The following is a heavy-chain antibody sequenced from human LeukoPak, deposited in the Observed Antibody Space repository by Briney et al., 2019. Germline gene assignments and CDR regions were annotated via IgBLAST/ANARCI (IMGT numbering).Heavy chain of an antibody. Sequence: SETLSLTCTVSGGSISSYYWSWIRQPAGKGLEWIGRIYTSGSTNYNPSLKSRVTMSVDTSKNQFSLKLSSVTSADTAVYYCASSGYLSDAFNIWGQGTMVTVSS. V-gene: IGHV4-4*07. J-gene: IGHJ3*02. CDR1: GGSISSYY. D-gene: IGHD3-22*01. CDR3: ASSGYLSDAFNI. CDR2: IYTSGST.